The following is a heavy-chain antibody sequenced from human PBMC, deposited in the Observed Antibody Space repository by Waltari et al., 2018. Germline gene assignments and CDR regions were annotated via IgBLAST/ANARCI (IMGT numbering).Heavy chain of an antibody. J-gene: IGHJ3*01. Sequence: EVQLVESGGGLVQPGGSLRLSCAASGFTFSRSWIHWVRQFPGNGLMWVSRINNDGSSTVYADSVKGRFTISRDDAKNTVSLQMNNLSAEDTALYYCARAGLLGAFDVWGQGTMVTVSS. CDR2: INNDGSST. V-gene: IGHV3-74*03. D-gene: IGHD2-15*01. CDR3: ARAGLLGAFDV. CDR1: GFTFSRSW.